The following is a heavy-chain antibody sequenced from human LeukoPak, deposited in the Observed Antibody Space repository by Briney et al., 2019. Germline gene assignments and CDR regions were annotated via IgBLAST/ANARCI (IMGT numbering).Heavy chain of an antibody. D-gene: IGHD5-18*01. Sequence: PSETLSLTCTVSGGSISSSNYYWGWIRQPPGKGLEWIGSVYYDASAYYNPSLKSRVSISVGTSNSQFSLRLSSMTAADTAVYYCARWDTDSYFDYWGQGTLVTVSS. CDR2: VYYDASA. CDR3: ARWDTDSYFDY. V-gene: IGHV4-39*01. CDR1: GGSISSSNYY. J-gene: IGHJ4*02.